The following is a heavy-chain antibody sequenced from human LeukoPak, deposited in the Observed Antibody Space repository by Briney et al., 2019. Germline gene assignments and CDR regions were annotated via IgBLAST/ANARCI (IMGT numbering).Heavy chain of an antibody. J-gene: IGHJ5*02. V-gene: IGHV4-39*01. Sequence: SETLSLTCTVSGGSISSSSYYWGWIRQPPGKGLEWIGSIYYSGSTYYNPSLKSRVTISIDTSKNQFSLKLSSVTAADTALYYCASGVFSGSSSGLVWFDPWGHGTLVTVSS. CDR1: GGSISSSSYY. CDR2: IYYSGST. D-gene: IGHD6-6*01. CDR3: ASGVFSGSSSGLVWFDP.